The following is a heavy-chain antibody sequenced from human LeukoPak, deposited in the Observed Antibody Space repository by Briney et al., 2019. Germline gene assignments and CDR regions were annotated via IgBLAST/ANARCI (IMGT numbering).Heavy chain of an antibody. CDR1: GGTFIIYA. J-gene: IGHJ6*02. D-gene: IGHD6-19*01. CDR3: ARDPQGAVADNYYYYYGMDV. V-gene: IGHV1-69*04. CDR2: TIPILGIA. Sequence: SVRVSSTASGGTFIIYAISWGRQGPGEGLERGGRTIPILGIANYAQKLQRRVTITADKSPSTAYMELSSLRSEDTAVYYCARDPQGAVADNYYYYYGMDVWGQGTTVTVSS.